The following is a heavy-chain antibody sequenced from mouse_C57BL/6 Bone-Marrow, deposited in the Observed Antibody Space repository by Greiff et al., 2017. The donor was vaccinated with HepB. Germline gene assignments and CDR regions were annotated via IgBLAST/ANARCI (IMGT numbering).Heavy chain of an antibody. V-gene: IGHV1-53*01. J-gene: IGHJ3*01. CDR3: ARHEDDYDERVWFAY. CDR1: GYTFTSYW. D-gene: IGHD2-4*01. CDR2: INPSNGGT. Sequence: QVQLQQPGTELVKPGASVKLSCKASGYTFTSYWMHWVKQRPGQGLEWIGNINPSNGGTNYNEKFKSKATLTVDKSSSTAYMQLSSLTSEDSAVYFCARHEDDYDERVWFAYWGQGTLVTVSA.